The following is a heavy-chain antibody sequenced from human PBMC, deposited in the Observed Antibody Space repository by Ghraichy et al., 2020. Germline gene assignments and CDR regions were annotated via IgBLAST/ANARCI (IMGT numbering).Heavy chain of an antibody. CDR3: ARQYVGATPRIDY. J-gene: IGHJ4*02. V-gene: IGHV4-39*01. D-gene: IGHD1-26*01. CDR2: IYYSGST. CDR1: GGSISSSSYY. Sequence: SETLSLTCTVSGGSISSSSYYWGWIRQPPGKGLEWIGSIYYSGSTYYNPSLKSRVTISVDTSKNQFSLKLSSVTAADTAVYYCARQYVGATPRIDYWGQGTLVTVSS.